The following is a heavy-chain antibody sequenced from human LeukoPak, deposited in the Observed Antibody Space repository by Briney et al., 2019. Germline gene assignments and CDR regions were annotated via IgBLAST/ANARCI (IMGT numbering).Heavy chain of an antibody. CDR1: GGSISSGNW. CDR3: ASQGYYYDSSGYLFDY. CDR2: IFHSGST. Sequence: SETLSLTCAVSGGSISSGNWWSWVRQPPGKGLEWIGEIFHSGSTNYNPSLKSRVTMSVDKSKNQFSLKLSSVTAADTAVYYCASQGYYYDSSGYLFDYWGQGTLVTVSS. V-gene: IGHV4-4*02. J-gene: IGHJ4*02. D-gene: IGHD3-22*01.